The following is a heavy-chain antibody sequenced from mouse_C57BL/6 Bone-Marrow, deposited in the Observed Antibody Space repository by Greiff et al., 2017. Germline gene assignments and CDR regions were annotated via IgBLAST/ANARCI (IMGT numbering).Heavy chain of an antibody. V-gene: IGHV1-82*01. CDR3: AIGDITTVVAFDY. J-gene: IGHJ2*01. D-gene: IGHD1-1*01. CDR2: IYPGDGDT. Sequence: VQLQQSGPELVKPGASVKISCKASGYAFSSSWMNWVKQRPGKGLEWIGRIYPGDGDTNYNGKFKGKATLTADTSSSTAYMQLSSLTSEYSAVYFCAIGDITTVVAFDYWGQGTTLPVAS. CDR1: GYAFSSSW.